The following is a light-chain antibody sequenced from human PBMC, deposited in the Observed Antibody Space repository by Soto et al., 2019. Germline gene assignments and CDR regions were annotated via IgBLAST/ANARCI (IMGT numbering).Light chain of an antibody. J-gene: IGKJ1*01. CDR3: QHYNSYSWT. CDR1: QSISSW. Sequence: IKMTQSPSTLSASVGDGGTVSCRASQSISSWLAWYQQKPVKAPKLLIYKASSLESGVPSRFSGSGSGTEFTLTISSLQPDDFAAYYCQHYNSYSWTFGQGTKVE. V-gene: IGKV1-5*03. CDR2: KAS.